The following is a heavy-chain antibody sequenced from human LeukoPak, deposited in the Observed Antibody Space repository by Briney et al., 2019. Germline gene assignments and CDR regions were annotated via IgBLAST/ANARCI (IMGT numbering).Heavy chain of an antibody. Sequence: GGSLRLSCAASGLTFSDYNMHCVRQAPGKGLDWVALMSPDGNKKYYADSVKGRFTISRGNSKNTVDLQLNSLRAEDTAVYYCARDLIGRYTFDYCGQGTLVTVSS. D-gene: IGHD3-10*01. CDR3: ARDLIGRYTFDY. CDR2: MSPDGNKK. V-gene: IGHV3-30-3*01. CDR1: GLTFSDYN. J-gene: IGHJ4*02.